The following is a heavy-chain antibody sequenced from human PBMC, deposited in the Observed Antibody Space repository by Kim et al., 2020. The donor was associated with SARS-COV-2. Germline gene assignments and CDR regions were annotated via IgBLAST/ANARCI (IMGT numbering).Heavy chain of an antibody. D-gene: IGHD6-13*01. CDR1: GYTFTGYY. V-gene: IGHV1-2*02. CDR2: INPNSGGT. Sequence: ASVKVSCKASGYTFTGYYMHWVRQAPGQGLEWMGWINPNSGGTNYAQKFQGRVTMTRDTSISTAYMELSRLRSDDTAVYYCGSIAADGTRYYYGMDVWGQGTTVTVSS. J-gene: IGHJ6*02. CDR3: GSIAADGTRYYYGMDV.